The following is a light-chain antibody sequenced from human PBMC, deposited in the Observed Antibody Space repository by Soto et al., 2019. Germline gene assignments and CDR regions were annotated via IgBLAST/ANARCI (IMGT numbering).Light chain of an antibody. CDR1: QSVSSSY. CDR3: QQYGSSQT. Sequence: ESVLTQSKGALSFSPRERATLSCRASQSVSSSYLAGYQQKPGQAPRLLIYGASSRATGIPDRFSGSGSGTDFTLTSSRLEPEDFAVYYCQQYGSSQTFGQGTKV. CDR2: GAS. V-gene: IGKV3-20*01. J-gene: IGKJ1*01.